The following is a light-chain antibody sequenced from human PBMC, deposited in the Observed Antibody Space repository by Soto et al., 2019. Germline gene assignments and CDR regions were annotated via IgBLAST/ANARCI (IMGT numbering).Light chain of an antibody. J-gene: IGLJ2*01. V-gene: IGLV2-14*01. CDR1: SNDIGSFNY. CDR3: NSYTTYSTVI. CDR2: EVS. Sequence: QSVLTQPASVSGSPGQSITISCTGTSNDIGSFNYISWYQQRPHKAPKLIIYEVSYRPSGVSNRFSGSKSGNTASLTISGLQAEDEAEYYCNSYTTYSTVIFGGVTKVTVL.